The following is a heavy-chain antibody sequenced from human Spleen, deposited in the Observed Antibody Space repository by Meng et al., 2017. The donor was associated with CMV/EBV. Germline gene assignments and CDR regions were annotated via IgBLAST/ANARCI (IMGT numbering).Heavy chain of an antibody. CDR2: ISHTGIT. D-gene: IGHD3-3*01. Sequence: GSLRLSCAASGFTFSDYYMSWIRQAPGKGLEWIGEISHTGITSYNPSLKSRVTISVTTSKNQFSLNLSSVTAADTAVYYCARGGVNLLWSVGRSRSREHPHAEWYYWGQGTLVTVSS. V-gene: IGHV4-34*01. CDR3: ARGGVNLLWSVGRSRSREHPHAEWYY. CDR1: GFTFSDYY. J-gene: IGHJ4*02.